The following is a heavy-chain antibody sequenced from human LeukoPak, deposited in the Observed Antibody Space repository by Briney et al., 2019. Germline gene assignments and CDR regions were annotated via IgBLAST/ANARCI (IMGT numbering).Heavy chain of an antibody. J-gene: IGHJ4*02. V-gene: IGHV3-7*01. D-gene: IGHD3-3*01. Sequence: QSGGSLRLSCAAFGFIFDDYGMSWVRQAPGKGLEWVANIKQDGSEKYYVDSVKGRFTISRDNAKNSLYLQMDSLRAEDTAVYYCARDSYYDFWSGLDYWGQGTLVTVSS. CDR3: ARDSYYDFWSGLDY. CDR2: IKQDGSEK. CDR1: GFIFDDYG.